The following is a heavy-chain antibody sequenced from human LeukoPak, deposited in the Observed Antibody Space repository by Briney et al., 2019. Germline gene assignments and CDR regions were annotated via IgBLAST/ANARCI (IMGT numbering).Heavy chain of an antibody. CDR1: GGPISSYY. V-gene: IGHV4-59*08. CDR3: ARHFAFSYYYMDV. CDR2: IYYSGST. J-gene: IGHJ6*03. Sequence: PSETLSLTCTVSGGPISSYYWSWIRQPPGKGLDWIGYIYYSGSTNYNPSLKSRVTISVDTSKNQFSLKLSSVTAADTAVYYCARHFAFSYYYMDVWGKGTTVTVSS.